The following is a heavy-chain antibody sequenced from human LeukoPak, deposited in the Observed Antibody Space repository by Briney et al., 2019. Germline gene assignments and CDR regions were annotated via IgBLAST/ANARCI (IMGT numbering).Heavy chain of an antibody. V-gene: IGHV1-8*01. CDR2: MNPNSGNT. CDR3: AKNVRDTGTFDY. D-gene: IGHD5-18*01. Sequence: ASVKVSCKASGYTFTTYDINWVRQATGQGLEWMGWMNPNSGNTGYAQRYQGRVTMTRDTSISTAYMELNSLTSEDTAVYYCAKNVRDTGTFDYWGQGTLVTVSS. J-gene: IGHJ4*02. CDR1: GYTFTTYD.